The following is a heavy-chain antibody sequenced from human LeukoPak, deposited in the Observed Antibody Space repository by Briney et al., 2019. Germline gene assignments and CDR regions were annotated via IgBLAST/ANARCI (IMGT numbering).Heavy chain of an antibody. CDR1: GGTFSSYA. CDR2: IIPIFGTA. V-gene: IGHV1-69*06. Sequence: ASVKVSCKASGGTFSSYAISWVRQAPGQGLEWMGGIIPIFGTANYAQKFQGRVTITADKSTSTAYMELSSLRSDDTAVYYCARRGGVATSLRFDPWGQGTLVTVSS. D-gene: IGHD5-12*01. J-gene: IGHJ5*02. CDR3: ARRGGVATSLRFDP.